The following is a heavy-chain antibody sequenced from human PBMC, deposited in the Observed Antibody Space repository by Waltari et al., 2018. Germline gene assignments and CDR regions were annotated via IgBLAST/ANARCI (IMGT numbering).Heavy chain of an antibody. CDR3: ARDRGRGLYLDS. D-gene: IGHD2-15*01. J-gene: IGHJ4*02. CDR2: IHGSGRT. V-gene: IGHV4-4*02. CDR1: GDSMNRNYW. Sequence: QLQLQQSGPGLVKPSEFLSLTCAASGDSMNRNYWWNWVRQPPGKGLEWIGQIHGSGRTNYNPSLESRVTVSIDTSNNQFSLKVSYATAADTAVYYCARDRGRGLYLDSWGQGTLVTVSP.